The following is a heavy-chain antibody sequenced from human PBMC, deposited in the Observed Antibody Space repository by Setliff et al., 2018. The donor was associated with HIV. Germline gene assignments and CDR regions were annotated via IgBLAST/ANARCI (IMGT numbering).Heavy chain of an antibody. D-gene: IGHD2-2*01. V-gene: IGHV1-2*06. CDR3: ARKDGVGYCDSNSCYGIGPIDF. CDR2: INPKSGAT. J-gene: IGHJ4*02. CDR1: GCGFTGYY. Sequence: ASVKVSCKASGCGFTGYYVNWVRQAPGQGLEWMGRINPKSGATNLAQKFQGRVTLTRDTSVTTVHMELTSLRSDDTAVYYCARKDGVGYCDSNSCYGIGPIDFWGQGSLVTVSS.